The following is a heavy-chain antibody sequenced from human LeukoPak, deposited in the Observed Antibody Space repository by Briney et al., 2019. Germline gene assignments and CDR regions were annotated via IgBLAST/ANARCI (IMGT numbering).Heavy chain of an antibody. D-gene: IGHD2-15*01. J-gene: IGHJ4*02. CDR3: ARVYCSGGSCYTEYDY. CDR1: GFTFSSYS. V-gene: IGHV3-21*01. Sequence: PGGSLRLSCAASGFTFSSYSMNWVRQAPGKGLEWVSSISSSSSYIYYADSVKGRFTISRDNAKNSLYLQMNSLRAEDTAVYYCARVYCSGGSCYTEYDYWGQGTLVTVSS. CDR2: ISSSSSYI.